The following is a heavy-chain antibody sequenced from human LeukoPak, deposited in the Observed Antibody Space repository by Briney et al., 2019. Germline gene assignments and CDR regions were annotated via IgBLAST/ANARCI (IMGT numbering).Heavy chain of an antibody. J-gene: IGHJ4*02. CDR2: IYYSGNT. CDR1: GGSISSSTYY. V-gene: IGHV4-39*07. Sequence: ETLSLTCTVSGGSISSSTYYWGWIRQPPGKGLEWIGNIYYSGNTYYNPSLESRVTMSVDTSKNQFSLKLSSVTAADTAVYYCARVAYYYDSSGYYSPFDYWGQGTLVTVSS. D-gene: IGHD3-22*01. CDR3: ARVAYYYDSSGYYSPFDY.